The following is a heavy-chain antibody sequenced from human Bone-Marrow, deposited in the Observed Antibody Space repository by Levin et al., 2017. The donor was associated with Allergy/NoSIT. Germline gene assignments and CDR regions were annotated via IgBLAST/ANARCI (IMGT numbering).Heavy chain of an antibody. D-gene: IGHD1-1*01. CDR2: IGTHGNT. J-gene: IGHJ4*02. Sequence: AGGSLRLSCAASGFTFENCAMSWVRQAPGKGLEWVSTIGTHGNTNYADSVKGRFTISRDNSKNTLYLQMNGLRVDDTAVYYCAKADGSWNDFDYWGLGTLVAVSS. V-gene: IGHV3-23*01. CDR3: AKADGSWNDFDY. CDR1: GFTFENCA.